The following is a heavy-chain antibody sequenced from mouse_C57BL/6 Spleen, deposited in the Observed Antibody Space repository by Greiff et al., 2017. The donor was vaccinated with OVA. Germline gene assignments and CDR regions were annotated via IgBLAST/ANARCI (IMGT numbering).Heavy chain of an antibody. CDR3: ARKTTVVYWYFDV. J-gene: IGHJ1*03. CDR2: IYPRSGNT. Sequence: VKLMESGAELARPGASVKLSCKASGYTFTSYGISWVKQRTGQGLEWIGEIYPRSGNTYYNEKFKGKATLTADKSSSTAYMELRSLTSEDSAVYFCARKTTVVYWYFDVWGTGTTVTVSS. CDR1: GYTFTSYG. D-gene: IGHD1-1*01. V-gene: IGHV1-81*01.